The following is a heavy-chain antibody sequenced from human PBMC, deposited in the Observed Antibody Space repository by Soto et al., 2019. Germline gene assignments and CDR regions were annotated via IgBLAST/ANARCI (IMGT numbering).Heavy chain of an antibody. D-gene: IGHD3-10*01. CDR3: ARAQDYYASGSNSNSYYYGLDA. CDR2: ISDSSSYT. Sequence: GGSLRLSCAASGFTFSDFYMSWVRQAPGKGLEWVSYISDSSSYTNYADTVKGRFTISRDNAKNSLYLQINSLRAEDTAIYYCARAQDYYASGSNSNSYYYGLDAWGQGTTVTV. J-gene: IGHJ6*02. V-gene: IGHV3-11*05. CDR1: GFTFSDFY.